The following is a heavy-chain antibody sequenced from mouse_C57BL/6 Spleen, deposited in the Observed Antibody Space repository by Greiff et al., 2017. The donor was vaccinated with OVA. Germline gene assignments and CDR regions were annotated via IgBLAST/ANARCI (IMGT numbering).Heavy chain of an antibody. CDR3: ARGGYGSRGGYYAMDY. V-gene: IGHV3-6*01. CDR1: GYSITSGYY. Sequence: EVQLVESGPGLVKPSQSLSLTCSVTGYSITSGYYWNWIRQFPGNKLEWMGYISYDGSNNYNPSLKNRISITRDTSKNQFFLKLNSVTTEDTATYYGARGGYGSRGGYYAMDYWGQGTSVTVSS. CDR2: ISYDGSN. J-gene: IGHJ4*01. D-gene: IGHD1-1*01.